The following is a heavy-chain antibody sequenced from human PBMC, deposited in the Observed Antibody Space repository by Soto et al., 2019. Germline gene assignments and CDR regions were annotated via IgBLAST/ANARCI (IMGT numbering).Heavy chain of an antibody. CDR1: GFTFSSYG. CDR3: AKPNLFCSSTSCYDY. V-gene: IGHV3-23*01. CDR2: VSGSGGST. Sequence: QPGGSLRLSCAASGFTFSSYGMSWVRQAPGKGLEWVSAVSGSGGSTYYADPVKGRFTISRDNSKNTLYLQMNSLRAEDTAVYYCAKPNLFCSSTSCYDYWGQGTLVTVSS. D-gene: IGHD2-2*01. J-gene: IGHJ4*02.